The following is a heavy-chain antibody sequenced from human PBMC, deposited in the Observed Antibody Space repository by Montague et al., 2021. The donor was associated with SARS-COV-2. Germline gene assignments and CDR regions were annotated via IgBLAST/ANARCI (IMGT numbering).Heavy chain of an antibody. CDR2: IDNSGST. CDR1: GDSIRESH. J-gene: IGHJ6*02. V-gene: IGHV4-4*09. CDR3: ARLTGSRVYYYHYGLDV. Sequence: SETLSLTRTLSGDSIRESHWSWIRQPPGKGLEWIGYIDNSGSTNYNPALESRVTLTVSASNNQFYLTLRSATATDTAVYYCARLTGSRVYYYHYGLDVWGQGTTVTVSS. D-gene: IGHD1-20*01.